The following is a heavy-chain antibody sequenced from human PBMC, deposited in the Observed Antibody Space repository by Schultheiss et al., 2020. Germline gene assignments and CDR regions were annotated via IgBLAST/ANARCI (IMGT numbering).Heavy chain of an antibody. CDR3: ASGSSSPYYYGMDV. CDR2: IYHGGST. V-gene: IGHV4-4*02. Sequence: SCAVSGGSISSSNWWSWVRQPPGEGLEWIGEIYHGGSTNYKTSLKSRVTISVDKSKNQFSLKLSSVSAADTAVYYCASGSSSPYYYGMDVWGQGTTVTVSS. D-gene: IGHD6-13*01. CDR1: GGSISSSNW. J-gene: IGHJ6*02.